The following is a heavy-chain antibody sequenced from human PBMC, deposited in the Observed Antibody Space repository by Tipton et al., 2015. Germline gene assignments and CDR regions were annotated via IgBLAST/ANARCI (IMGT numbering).Heavy chain of an antibody. V-gene: IGHV4-34*01. J-gene: IGHJ5*02. CDR1: GGSFSGYY. CDR3: ARDYVYNWFDP. D-gene: IGHD3-10*02. Sequence: LRLSCAVYGGSFSGYYWSWIRQPPGKGLEWIGEMNHSGSTNYNPSLKSRVTISVDTSKNQFSLKLSSVTAADTAVYYCARDYVYNWFDPWGQGTLVTVSS. CDR2: MNHSGST.